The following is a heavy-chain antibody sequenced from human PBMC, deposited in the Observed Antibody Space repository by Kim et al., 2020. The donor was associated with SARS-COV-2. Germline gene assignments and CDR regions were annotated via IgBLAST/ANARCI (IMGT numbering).Heavy chain of an antibody. CDR3: ARTRVAATEGNWYFDL. J-gene: IGHJ2*01. V-gene: IGHV3-13*04. CDR2: IGTAGDT. D-gene: IGHD2-15*01. Sequence: GGSLRLSCAASGFTFSSYDMHWVRQATGKGLEWVSAIGTAGDTYYPGSVKGRFTISRKNTKNSLYLQMNSLRAGDTAVYYCARTRVAATEGNWYFDLCGRGTLVTVSS. CDR1: GFTFSSYD.